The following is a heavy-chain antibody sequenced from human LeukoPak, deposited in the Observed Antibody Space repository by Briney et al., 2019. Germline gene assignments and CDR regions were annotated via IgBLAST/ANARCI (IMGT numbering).Heavy chain of an antibody. CDR3: ARSPLNGSSGWYPPHIDQ. V-gene: IGHV4-59*01. CDR1: GALISSYY. CDR2: IYYSGSN. J-gene: IGHJ5*02. D-gene: IGHD6-19*01. Sequence: SETLSLTCTVSGALISSYYWSWIRQPPGKGLEWIGYIYYSGSNNYNPSLKSRVTISIDTSKNQFSLKLNSVTAADTAVYYCARSPLNGSSGWYPPHIDQWGQGTLVTVSS.